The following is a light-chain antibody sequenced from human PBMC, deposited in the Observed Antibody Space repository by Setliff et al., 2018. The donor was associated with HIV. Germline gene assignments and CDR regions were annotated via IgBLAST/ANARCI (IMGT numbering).Light chain of an antibody. CDR1: QSVNNH. Sequence: EVMMTQSPATLSVSPGEGATLSCKTSQSVNNHLSWYQQKPGQSPRPLIYDASSRATGIPARFSASGSGTDFTLTINSLQSEDSAVYYCQQYNSWPVTVGGGTKVDIK. V-gene: IGKV3-15*01. J-gene: IGKJ4*01. CDR3: QQYNSWPVT. CDR2: DAS.